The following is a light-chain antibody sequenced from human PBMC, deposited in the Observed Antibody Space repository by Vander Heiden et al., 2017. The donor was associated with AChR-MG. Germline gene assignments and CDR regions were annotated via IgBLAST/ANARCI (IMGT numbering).Light chain of an antibody. CDR3: QQYGNSPPYT. CDR1: QSISTF. J-gene: IGKJ2*01. Sequence: EIVLTQSPGTLSLSPGERATLSCRASQSISTFLAWYQHKPGQAPRLLIHGASSRAAGNPDRFSGSGYGTDFTLTISRLEPEDFAVYYCQQYGNSPPYTFGQWTKLDIK. CDR2: GAS. V-gene: IGKV3-20*01.